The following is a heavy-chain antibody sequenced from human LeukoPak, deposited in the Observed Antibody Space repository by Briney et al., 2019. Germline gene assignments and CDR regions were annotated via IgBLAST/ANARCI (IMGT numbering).Heavy chain of an antibody. CDR2: INPSGGST. CDR3: ARTWGSSSHKEYYFDY. CDR1: GYTFTSYY. Sequence: GASVKVSCKASGYTFTSYYMHWVRQAPGQGLEWMGIINPSGGSTSYAQKFQGRVTMTRDTSTSTVYMELSSLRSEDTAVYYCARTWGSSSHKEYYFDYWGQGTLVTVSS. D-gene: IGHD3-16*01. J-gene: IGHJ4*02. V-gene: IGHV1-46*01.